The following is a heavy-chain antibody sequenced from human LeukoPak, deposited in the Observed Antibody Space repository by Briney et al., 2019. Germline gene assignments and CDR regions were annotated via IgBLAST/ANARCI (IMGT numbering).Heavy chain of an antibody. CDR3: AKVWGSSWGYYYMDV. CDR1: GFTFSSYA. CDR2: ISGSGGST. V-gene: IGHV3-23*01. D-gene: IGHD2-2*01. J-gene: IGHJ6*03. Sequence: PGGSLRLSCAASGFTFSSYAMSWVRQAPGKGLEWVSAISGSGGSTYYADSVKGRFTISRDNSKNTLYLQMNSLRAEDTAVYYCAKVWGSSWGYYYMDVWGKGTTVTVSS.